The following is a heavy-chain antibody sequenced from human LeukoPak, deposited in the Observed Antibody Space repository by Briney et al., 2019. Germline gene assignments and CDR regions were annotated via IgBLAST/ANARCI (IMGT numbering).Heavy chain of an antibody. V-gene: IGHV4-39*02. Sequence: SETLSLTCTVSGGSISSSSYYWGWIRQPPGKGLEWIGSIYYSGNTYYNPSLKSRVTISLDTSKNHFSLKLSSVTAADTAVYYCARTSSGYYGSYFDYWGQGTLVTVSS. CDR1: GGSISSSSYY. CDR3: ARTSSGYYGSYFDY. D-gene: IGHD3-22*01. CDR2: IYYSGNT. J-gene: IGHJ4*02.